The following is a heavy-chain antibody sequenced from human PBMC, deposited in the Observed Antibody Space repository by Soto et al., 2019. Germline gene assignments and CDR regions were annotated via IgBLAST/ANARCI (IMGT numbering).Heavy chain of an antibody. CDR2: IIPIFGTA. D-gene: IGHD5-12*01. CDR3: AAGDGYNGIDY. CDR1: GGTFSSYA. J-gene: IGHJ4*02. V-gene: IGHV1-69*13. Sequence: SVKVSCKASGGTFSSYAISWVRQAPGQGLEWMGGIIPIFGTANYAQKFQGRVTITADESTSTAYMELSSLRSGDTAVYYCAAGDGYNGIDYWGQGTLVTVSS.